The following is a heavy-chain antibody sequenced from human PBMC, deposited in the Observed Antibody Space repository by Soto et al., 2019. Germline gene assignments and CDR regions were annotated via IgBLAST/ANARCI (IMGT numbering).Heavy chain of an antibody. J-gene: IGHJ4*02. D-gene: IGHD3-10*01. Sequence: GGSLRLSCAASGFTFSSYWMSWVRQAPGKGLEWVANIKQDGSEKYYVDSVKGRFTISRDNAKNSLYLQMNSLRAEDTAVYYCARSTNYPGSYPYFDYWGQGTLVTVSS. V-gene: IGHV3-7*01. CDR1: GFTFSSYW. CDR2: IKQDGSEK. CDR3: ARSTNYPGSYPYFDY.